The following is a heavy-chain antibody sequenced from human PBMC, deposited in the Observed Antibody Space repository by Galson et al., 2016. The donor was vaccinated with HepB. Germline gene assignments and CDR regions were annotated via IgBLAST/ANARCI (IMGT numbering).Heavy chain of an antibody. J-gene: IGHJ5*02. D-gene: IGHD2-15*01. V-gene: IGHV3-23*01. CDR1: GFTFSGYA. CDR3: AKDLTVTRHRFDP. CDR2: ISGSGTNT. Sequence: SLRLSCAASGFTFSGYAMSWVRQAPGKGLEWVSLISGSGTNTYYADSVKGRFTISRDNSRNTLYLQMNSLRAEDTAVYYCAKDLTVTRHRFDPWGQGTLVTVAA.